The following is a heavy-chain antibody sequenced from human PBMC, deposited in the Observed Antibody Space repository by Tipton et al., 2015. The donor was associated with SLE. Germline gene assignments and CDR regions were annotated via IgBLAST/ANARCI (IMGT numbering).Heavy chain of an antibody. CDR3: ARRESIAARRGYYYYMDV. J-gene: IGHJ6*03. Sequence: TLSLTCTVSGGSISSSSYYWGWIRQPPGKGLEWIGSIYYSGSTYYNPSLKSRVTISVDTSKNQFSLKLSSVTAADTAVYYCARRESIAARRGYYYYMDVWGKGTTVTVSS. D-gene: IGHD6-6*01. V-gene: IGHV4-39*07. CDR1: GGSISSSSYY. CDR2: IYYSGST.